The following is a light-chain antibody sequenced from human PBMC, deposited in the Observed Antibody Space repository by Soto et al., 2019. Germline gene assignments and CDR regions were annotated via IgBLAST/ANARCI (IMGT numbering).Light chain of an antibody. Sequence: QSVLTQPPPVSGAPGQRVTISCTGSSSNIGAAFDVHWYQHLPGTAPKLLIYDNTNRPSGVPDRFSGSKSGTSASLAITGLQAEDEADYYCQSYDSSLSGWLFGGGTKLTVL. V-gene: IGLV1-40*01. CDR2: DNT. J-gene: IGLJ2*01. CDR3: QSYDSSLSGWL. CDR1: SSNIGAAFD.